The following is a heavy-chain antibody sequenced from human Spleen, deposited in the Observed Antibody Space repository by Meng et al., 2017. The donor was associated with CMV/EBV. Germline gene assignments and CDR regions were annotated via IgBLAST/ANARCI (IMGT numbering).Heavy chain of an antibody. V-gene: IGHV4-39*07. CDR2: IYYSGST. CDR3: ARVSCGYSSYYYYGMDV. J-gene: IGHJ6*02. CDR1: GGSISSSSYY. Sequence: SETLSLTCTVSGGSISSSSYYWGWIRQPPGKGLEWIGSIYYSGSTYYNPSLKSRVTISVDTSKNQFSLKLSSVTAADTAVYYCARVSCGYSSYYYYGMDVWGQGTTVTVSS. D-gene: IGHD6-13*01.